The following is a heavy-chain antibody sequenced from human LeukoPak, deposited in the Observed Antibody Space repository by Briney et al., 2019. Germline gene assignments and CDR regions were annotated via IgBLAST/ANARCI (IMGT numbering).Heavy chain of an antibody. CDR1: GFAFSSFR. CDR3: ARLDWRGY. V-gene: IGHV3-21*01. D-gene: IGHD2-21*01. J-gene: IGHJ4*02. Sequence: GGSLRLSCGASGFAFSSFRMSWVRQAPGRGLEWVSSISGNSADINNADSLKGRFTISRDNAKNSLYLQLNSLSVEDTAVYYCARLDWRGYWGQGTLVTVSS. CDR2: ISGNSADI.